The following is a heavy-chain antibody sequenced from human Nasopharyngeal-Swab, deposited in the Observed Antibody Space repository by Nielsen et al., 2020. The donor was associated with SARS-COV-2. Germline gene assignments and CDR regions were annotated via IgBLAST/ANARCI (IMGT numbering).Heavy chain of an antibody. Sequence: GESLKISCAASGFTFSNYEMNWVRQAPGKGLEWVAAISYDGSNQYYADSVKGRFTIFRDNSENTLYLQLSSLRTDDTAMYYCAKARDSSIWYRNYFDCWGQGTLVTVSS. J-gene: IGHJ4*02. CDR2: ISYDGSNQ. CDR3: AKARDSSIWYRNYFDC. V-gene: IGHV3-30*18. CDR1: GFTFSNYE. D-gene: IGHD6-13*01.